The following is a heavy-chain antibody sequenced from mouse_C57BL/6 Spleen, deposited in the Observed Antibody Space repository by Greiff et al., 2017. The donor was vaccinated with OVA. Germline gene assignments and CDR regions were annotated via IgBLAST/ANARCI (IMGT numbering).Heavy chain of an antibody. V-gene: IGHV1-9*01. CDR2: ILPGSGST. CDR1: GYTFTGYW. J-gene: IGHJ2*01. D-gene: IGHD1-1*01. CDR3: ARGFTTVVVFDY. Sequence: VQLKQSGAELMKPGASVKLSCKATGYTFTGYWIEWVKQRPGHGLEWGGEILPGSGSTNYHEKFKGKATFTADTSSNTDYMQLSSLTTEDSAIYYCARGFTTVVVFDYWGQGTTLTVSS.